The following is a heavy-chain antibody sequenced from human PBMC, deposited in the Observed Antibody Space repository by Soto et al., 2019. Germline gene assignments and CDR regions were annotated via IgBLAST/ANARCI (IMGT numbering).Heavy chain of an antibody. CDR3: ARRQIPPPTRGAANARGGMDV. V-gene: IGHV3-33*01. Sequence: QVQLVESGGGVVQPGRSLRLSCAASGFTFNNYGMHWVRQAPGKGLEWLAVIWNDGSNSSYANSVKGRFTISRDNSKKTLYLQMSSLRAEGAAVYYCARRQIPPPTRGAANARGGMDVWGQGTTVTVSS. CDR1: GFTFNNYG. J-gene: IGHJ6*02. D-gene: IGHD6-13*01. CDR2: IWNDGSNS.